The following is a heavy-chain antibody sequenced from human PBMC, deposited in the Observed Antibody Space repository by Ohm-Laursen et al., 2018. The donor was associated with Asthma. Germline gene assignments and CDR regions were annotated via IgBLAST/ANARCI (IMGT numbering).Heavy chain of an antibody. CDR2: ISSSGSTI. Sequence: SLRLSCAASGFTFSDYYMSWIRQAPGKGLEWVSYISSSGSTIYCADSVKGRFTISRDNAKNSLYLQMNSLRAEDTAVYYCARHRATVTRYFDYWGQGTLVTVSS. D-gene: IGHD4-17*01. CDR3: ARHRATVTRYFDY. V-gene: IGHV3-11*01. CDR1: GFTFSDYY. J-gene: IGHJ4*02.